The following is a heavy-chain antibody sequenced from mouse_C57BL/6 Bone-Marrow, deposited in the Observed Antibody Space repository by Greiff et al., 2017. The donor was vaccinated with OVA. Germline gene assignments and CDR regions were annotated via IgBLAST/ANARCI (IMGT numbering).Heavy chain of an antibody. D-gene: IGHD2-5*01. J-gene: IGHJ1*03. CDR3: ARSDYSNSGWYFDV. Sequence: EVKVVESGGGLVKPGGSLKLSCAASGFTFSSYAMSWVRQTPEKRLEWVATISDGGSYTYYPDNVKGRFTISRDNAKNNLYLQMSQLKSEDTAMYYCARSDYSNSGWYFDVWGTGTTVTVSS. V-gene: IGHV5-4*03. CDR1: GFTFSSYA. CDR2: ISDGGSYT.